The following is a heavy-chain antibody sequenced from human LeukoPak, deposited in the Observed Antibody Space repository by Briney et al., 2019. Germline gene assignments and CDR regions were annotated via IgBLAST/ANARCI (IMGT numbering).Heavy chain of an antibody. CDR2: IYHSGST. V-gene: IGHV4-38-2*02. Sequence: SETLSLTCTVSGYSISSGYYWGWIRQPPGKGLEWIGSIYHSGSTYYNPSLKSRVTISVDMSKNQFSLKMTSVTAADTAVYYCARGRLGSGSYWKWFDPWGQGTLVTVSS. J-gene: IGHJ5*02. CDR3: ARGRLGSGSYWKWFDP. CDR1: GYSISSGYY. D-gene: IGHD3-10*01.